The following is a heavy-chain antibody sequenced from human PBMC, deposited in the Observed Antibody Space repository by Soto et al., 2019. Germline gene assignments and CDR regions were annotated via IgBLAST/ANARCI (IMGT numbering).Heavy chain of an antibody. V-gene: IGHV3-30*18. CDR2: ISCDGSNT. CDR1: GFSISDYG. CDR3: AKGAADRLSLRMDV. D-gene: IGHD1-26*01. Sequence: VQLVESGGGLVQPGWSLRLSCAASGFSISDYGMDWVRQAPGKGLEWVALISCDGSNTYYAESVKGRFTISRDNSKETLFLQMSGLRREDTAVYYYAKGAADRLSLRMDVWGQGTTVTVSS. J-gene: IGHJ6*02.